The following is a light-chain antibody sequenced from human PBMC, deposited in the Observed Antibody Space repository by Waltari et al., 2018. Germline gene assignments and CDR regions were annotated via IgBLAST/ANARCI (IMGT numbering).Light chain of an antibody. CDR2: GTN. Sequence: QSVLTHPPSPSATAGQRVTISRSGSVPKLRTNTVNWYQPVPGTAPKLVNYGTNQRPPGVPGRISGSKSGTSGSLAIRGLGSEDEADYYCSSWDGSRSGLVFGGGTRLTVL. CDR3: SSWDGSRSGLV. CDR1: VPKLRTNT. V-gene: IGLV1-44*01. J-gene: IGLJ2*01.